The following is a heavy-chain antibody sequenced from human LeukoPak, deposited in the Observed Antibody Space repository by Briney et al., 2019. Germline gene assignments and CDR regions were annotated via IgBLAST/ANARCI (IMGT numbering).Heavy chain of an antibody. CDR1: GFTVSSNY. J-gene: IGHJ5*02. CDR2: ISGSGGST. D-gene: IGHD3/OR15-3a*01. V-gene: IGHV3-23*01. Sequence: GGSLRLSCAASGFTVSSNYMSWVRQAPGKGLEWVSAISGSGGSTYYADSVKGRFTISRDNSKNTLYLQMNSLRAEDTAVYYCAKSWTGPPWGWFDPWGQGTLVTVSS. CDR3: AKSWTGPPWGWFDP.